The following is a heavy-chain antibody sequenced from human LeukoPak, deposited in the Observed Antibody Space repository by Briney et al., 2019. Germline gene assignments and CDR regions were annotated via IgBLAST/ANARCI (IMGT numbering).Heavy chain of an antibody. V-gene: IGHV1-3*01. D-gene: IGHD3-10*01. J-gene: IGHJ5*02. CDR2: INAGNGNT. Sequence: ASVKVSCKASGYTFTSYAMHWLRQAPGQRLEWMGWINAGNGNTKYSQKFQGRVTITRDTSASTAYMELSSLRSEDTAVYYCARDGVLLWCGEGGTAHWFDPWGQGTMVTVSS. CDR1: GYTFTSYA. CDR3: ARDGVLLWCGEGGTAHWFDP.